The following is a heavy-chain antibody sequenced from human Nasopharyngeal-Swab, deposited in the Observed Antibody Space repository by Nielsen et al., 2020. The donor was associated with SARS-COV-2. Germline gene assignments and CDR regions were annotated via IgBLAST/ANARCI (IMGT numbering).Heavy chain of an antibody. CDR3: ARGTGNYWGRFDY. V-gene: IGHV5-51*01. D-gene: IGHD1-26*01. Sequence: GESLKISCKGSGYTFTNYWIGWVRQMPGKGLEWMGLIYPDDSDTTYSPSFQGQVTLSADKSISTAYLQWSSLKASDTAMYYCARGTGNYWGRFDYWGQGTLVTVS. CDR2: IYPDDSDT. CDR1: GYTFTNYW. J-gene: IGHJ4*02.